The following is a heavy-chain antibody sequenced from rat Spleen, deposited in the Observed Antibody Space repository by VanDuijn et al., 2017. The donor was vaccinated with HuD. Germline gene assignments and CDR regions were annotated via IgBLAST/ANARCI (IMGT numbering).Heavy chain of an antibody. CDR3: GRWETTTGWYFDF. CDR1: GYSITSSYR. CDR2: INSAGST. V-gene: IGHV3-3*01. J-gene: IGHJ1*01. Sequence: EVQLQESGPGLVKPSQSLSLTCSVTGYSITSSYRWNWIRKFPGNKLEWMGYINSAGSTNYNPSLKSRISITRDTSKKQFFLQVNSVTTEDTATYYCGRWETTTGWYFDFWGPGTMVTVSS. D-gene: IGHD1-10*01.